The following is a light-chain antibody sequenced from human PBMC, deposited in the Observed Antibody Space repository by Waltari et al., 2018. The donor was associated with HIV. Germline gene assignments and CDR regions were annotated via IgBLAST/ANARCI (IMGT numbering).Light chain of an antibody. CDR1: QSISSY. CDR3: QQSYSTPPYT. Sequence: DIQMTQSPSSLSASVGDRATITCRASQSISSYLNWYQQKPGKAPKLLIYAASSLQSGVPSRFTGSGSWTDFSLTISSLQPEDFATYYCQQSYSTPPYTFGQGTKLEIK. J-gene: IGKJ2*01. V-gene: IGKV1-39*01. CDR2: AAS.